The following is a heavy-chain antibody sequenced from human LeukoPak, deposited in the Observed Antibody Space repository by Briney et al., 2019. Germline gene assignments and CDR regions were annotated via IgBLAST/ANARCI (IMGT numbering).Heavy chain of an antibody. CDR2: ISGSGGST. J-gene: IGHJ4*02. Sequence: QTGGSLRLSCAASGFTFSSYGMSWVRQAPGKGLEWVSAISGSGGSTYYADSVKGRFTISRDNSKNTLYLQMNSLRAEDTAVYYCAKDGYDSSGYYGYFDYWGQGTLVTVSS. V-gene: IGHV3-23*01. CDR3: AKDGYDSSGYYGYFDY. CDR1: GFTFSSYG. D-gene: IGHD3-22*01.